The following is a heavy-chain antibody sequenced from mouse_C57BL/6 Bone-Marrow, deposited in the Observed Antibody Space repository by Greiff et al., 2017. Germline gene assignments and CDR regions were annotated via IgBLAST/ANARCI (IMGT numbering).Heavy chain of an antibody. CDR1: GYTFTDYY. CDR3: ARRWDGY. CDR2: IYPGSGNT. J-gene: IGHJ2*01. Sequence: QVQLQQSGAELVRPGASVKLSCKASGYTFTDYYINWVKQRPGQGLEWIARIYPGSGNTYYNEKFKGKATLTAGKSSSTAYMQLSSLTSEDSAVYFCARRWDGYCGQGTALTVSS. D-gene: IGHD4-1*01. V-gene: IGHV1-76*01.